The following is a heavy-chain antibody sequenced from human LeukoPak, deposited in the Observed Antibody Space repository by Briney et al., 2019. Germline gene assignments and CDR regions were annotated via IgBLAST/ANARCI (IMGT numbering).Heavy chain of an antibody. Sequence: PSETLSLTCTVSGGSISSSSYYWGWIRQPPGKGLEWIGSIYYSGSTYYNPSLKSRVTISVDTSKNQFSLKLSSVTSADTAVYYCARNQIVVVPGGFDPWGQGTLVTVSS. CDR3: ARNQIVVVPGGFDP. CDR2: IYYSGST. J-gene: IGHJ5*02. D-gene: IGHD2-2*01. V-gene: IGHV4-39*01. CDR1: GGSISSSSYY.